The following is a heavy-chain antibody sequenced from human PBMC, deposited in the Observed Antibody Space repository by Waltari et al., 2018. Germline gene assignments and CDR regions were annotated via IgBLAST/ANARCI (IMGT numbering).Heavy chain of an antibody. D-gene: IGHD3-10*01. Sequence: EVQLVESGGGLVQPGRSLRLSCAASGFTFDDYAMHWVRQAPGKCLEWVSGISWNSGSIGYADSVKGRFTISRDNAKNSLYLQMNSLRAEDTALYYCAKDITAETRGVDYWGQGTLVTVSS. J-gene: IGHJ4*02. CDR1: GFTFDDYA. CDR2: ISWNSGSI. CDR3: AKDITAETRGVDY. V-gene: IGHV3-9*01.